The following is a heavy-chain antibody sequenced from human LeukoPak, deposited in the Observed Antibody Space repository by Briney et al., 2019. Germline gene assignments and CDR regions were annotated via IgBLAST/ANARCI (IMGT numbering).Heavy chain of an antibody. D-gene: IGHD2/OR15-2a*01. J-gene: IGHJ6*02. CDR3: ARHFLDYCYGMDV. Sequence: PGESLKISCKGSGYSFTSYWIGWVRQMPGKGLEWMGIIYPGDSDTRYSPSFQGQVTISADKSISTAYLQWSSLKASDTAMYYCARHFLDYCYGMDVWGQGTTVTVSS. CDR2: IYPGDSDT. CDR1: GYSFTSYW. V-gene: IGHV5-51*01.